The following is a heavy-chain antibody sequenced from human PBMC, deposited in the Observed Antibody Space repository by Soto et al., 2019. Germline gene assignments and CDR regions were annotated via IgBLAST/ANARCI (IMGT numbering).Heavy chain of an antibody. CDR2: IFDSGTT. V-gene: IGHV4-30-4*01. D-gene: IGHD7-27*01. Sequence: PSETLSLTCTVSGGSITSDYSCWSWIRQPPGEGLEWIGHIFDSGTTYTNPSLRSQVAISLDTSKNHFSLTLSSVTAADTAVYYCARGPSGDNAHFWGQGVLVTVSS. CDR3: ARGPSGDNAHF. J-gene: IGHJ4*02. CDR1: GGSITSDYSC.